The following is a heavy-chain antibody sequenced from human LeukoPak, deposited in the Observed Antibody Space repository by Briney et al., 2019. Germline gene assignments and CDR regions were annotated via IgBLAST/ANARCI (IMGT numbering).Heavy chain of an antibody. CDR3: ARHWVPRNWFDP. D-gene: IGHD3-10*01. Sequence: SETLSLTCTVSGGSIDSTIYYWGWIRQPPGKGLEWIASISSGGSTYYNPSLKSPVTISVDTSKNQFSLKLSSVTAADTAVYYSARHWVPRNWFDPWGQGTLVTVSS. CDR1: GGSIDSTIYY. CDR2: ISSGGST. J-gene: IGHJ5*02. V-gene: IGHV4-39*01.